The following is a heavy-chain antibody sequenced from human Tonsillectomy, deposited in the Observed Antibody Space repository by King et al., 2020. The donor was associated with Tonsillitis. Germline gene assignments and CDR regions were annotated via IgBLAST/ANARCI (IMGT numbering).Heavy chain of an antibody. CDR1: GFTFSTSA. V-gene: IGHV3-23*04. CDR3: ARNGYFYHSSGFYYIDYFDS. J-gene: IGHJ4*02. CDR2: ISGSGDIS. Sequence: VQLVESGGGLVQPGGSLRLSCAASGFTFSTSAMSWVRQAPGKGLEWVSAISGSGDISYYADSVKGRFTISRDISKNTLYLQRNSLRADDKAVYYCARNGYFYHSSGFYYIDYFDSWGQGTLLTVSS. D-gene: IGHD3-22*01.